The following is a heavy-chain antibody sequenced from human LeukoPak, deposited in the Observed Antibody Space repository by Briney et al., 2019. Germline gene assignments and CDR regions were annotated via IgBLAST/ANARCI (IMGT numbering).Heavy chain of an antibody. Sequence: AVKVSCKASRCSFSSYAIRRVRQAPGHALEWIGGVIHIFGSANYAQQFQPRDTITADHSTITDHIELSSLRSEHPALYYCARARSGYDLPRFVHTDRRWFDLWGQGTLVTVSS. J-gene: IGHJ5*01. CDR2: VIHIFGSA. D-gene: IGHD5-12*01. V-gene: IGHV1-69*13. CDR1: RCSFSSYA. CDR3: ARARSGYDLPRFVHTDRRWFDL.